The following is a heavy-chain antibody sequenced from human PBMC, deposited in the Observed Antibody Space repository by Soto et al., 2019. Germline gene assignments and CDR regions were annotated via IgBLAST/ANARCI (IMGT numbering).Heavy chain of an antibody. V-gene: IGHV3-30*04. CDR1: GFTFSTAS. J-gene: IGHJ4*02. CDR3: ASARGFSYGSRFDS. CDR2: ISSDGRIK. D-gene: IGHD5-18*01. Sequence: QAHLVESGGVVVQPGRSLILSCAASGFTFSTASMHCVSQAPGKGVEWVALISSDGRIKYYAGFVKGRFTIARDSSTNAVFLRMNSLKADDTSVYFCASARGFSYGSRFDSWGQGTLVTVSA.